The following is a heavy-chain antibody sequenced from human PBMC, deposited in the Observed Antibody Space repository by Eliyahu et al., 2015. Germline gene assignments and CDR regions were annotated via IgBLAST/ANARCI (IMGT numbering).Heavy chain of an antibody. D-gene: IGHD6-19*01. V-gene: IGHV1-46*01. Sequence: QVQLVQSGAAVKEPGASVKLSCKTSGYPFTSYYIHWVRQTPGEGPEWMGLINPSGGGSTTYAQKFQGRVSMTRDTSTTTVYMELSSLRSDDTAVYFCARDSKDNNGWVPPSWWGQGTLVTVSS. CDR2: INPSGGGST. CDR1: GYPFTSYY. CDR3: ARDSKDNNGWVPPSW. J-gene: IGHJ4*02.